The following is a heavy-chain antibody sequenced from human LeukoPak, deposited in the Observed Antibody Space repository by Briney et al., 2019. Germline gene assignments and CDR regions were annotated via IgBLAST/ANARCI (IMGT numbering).Heavy chain of an antibody. CDR3: ARAPNSGSYDYGLDY. D-gene: IGHD1-26*01. Sequence: PGGSLRLSCAASGFTFSSYSMNWVRQAPGKGLEWVSSISSSSSYIYYADSVKGRFTISRDNAKNSLYLQMNSLRAEDTAVYYCARAPNSGSYDYGLDYWGQGTLVAVSS. J-gene: IGHJ4*02. CDR1: GFTFSSYS. CDR2: ISSSSSYI. V-gene: IGHV3-21*01.